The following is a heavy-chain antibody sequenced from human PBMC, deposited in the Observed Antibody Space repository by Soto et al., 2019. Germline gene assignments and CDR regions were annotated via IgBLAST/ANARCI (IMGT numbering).Heavy chain of an antibody. CDR1: ADTFTSYY. Sequence: ASLKVSCKAPADTFTSYYINWVRQAPGQGLEWMGIINPNGGSTRYAQKFRGRFTLTRDTPASTVYMEMRTLRSHDTALYFCATSSGGVYGIIIGGTNWFGPWGQGTLVTIS. CDR3: ATSSGGVYGIIIGGTNWFGP. CDR2: INPNGGST. V-gene: IGHV1-46*01. J-gene: IGHJ5*02. D-gene: IGHD3-10*01.